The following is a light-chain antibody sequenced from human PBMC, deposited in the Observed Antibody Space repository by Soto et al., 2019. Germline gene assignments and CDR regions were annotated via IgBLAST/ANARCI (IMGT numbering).Light chain of an antibody. Sequence: EIVLTQSPATLSLSPGERATLSCRASQSVRTSLAWYQQKPGQAPRLLIYGAPNRATGIPARFSGSGSGTDFTLTISSLEPEDSAVYYCQRRSDWPPSLTFGGGTKVDIK. CDR3: QRRSDWPPSLT. CDR2: GAP. CDR1: QSVRTS. V-gene: IGKV3-11*01. J-gene: IGKJ4*01.